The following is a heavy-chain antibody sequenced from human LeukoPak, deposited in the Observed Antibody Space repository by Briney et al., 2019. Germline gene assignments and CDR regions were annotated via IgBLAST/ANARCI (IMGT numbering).Heavy chain of an antibody. V-gene: IGHV3-48*03. D-gene: IGHD6-19*01. Sequence: SGGSLRLSCAASGFTFSSYEMNWVRQAPGKGLEWVSYISSSGSTIYYADSEKGRFTISRDNAKNSLYLQMNSLRAEDTAVYYCARDEGSGWYRLFDYWGQGTLVTVSS. CDR1: GFTFSSYE. J-gene: IGHJ4*02. CDR2: ISSSGSTI. CDR3: ARDEGSGWYRLFDY.